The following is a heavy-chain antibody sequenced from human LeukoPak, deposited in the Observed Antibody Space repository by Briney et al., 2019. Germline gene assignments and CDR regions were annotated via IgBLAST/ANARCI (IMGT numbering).Heavy chain of an antibody. CDR2: IYYSGST. CDR1: GDSISSSNYY. D-gene: IGHD6-6*01. V-gene: IGHV4-39*01. J-gene: IGHJ4*02. CDR3: ARHLKFSNNFPAYVRY. Sequence: SEILSLTCTVSGDSISSSNYYWGWIRQPPGKGLEWIGSIYYSGSTYYNPSLKSRVTISVDTSKNQFSLKLSSVSAADTAVYYCARHLKFSNNFPAYVRYWGQGTQVTVSS.